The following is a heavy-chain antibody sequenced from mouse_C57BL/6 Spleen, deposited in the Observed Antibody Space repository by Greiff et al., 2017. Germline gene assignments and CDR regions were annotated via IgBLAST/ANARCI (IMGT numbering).Heavy chain of an antibody. Sequence: VQLQQPGAELVKPGASVKLSCKASGYTFTSYWMHWVKQRPGQGLEWIGMIHPNSGSTNYNEKFKRKATQTVDKSSSTAYMQLSSLTSEDSAVYYCAREGFTTVVGAYWGQGTLVTVSA. J-gene: IGHJ3*01. CDR1: GYTFTSYW. CDR3: AREGFTTVVGAY. V-gene: IGHV1-64*01. CDR2: IHPNSGST. D-gene: IGHD1-1*01.